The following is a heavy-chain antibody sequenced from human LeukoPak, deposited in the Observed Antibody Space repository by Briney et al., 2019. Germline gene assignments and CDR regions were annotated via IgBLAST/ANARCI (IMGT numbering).Heavy chain of an antibody. CDR1: GGSISSYY. J-gene: IGHJ4*02. CDR2: IYYSGST. D-gene: IGHD2-21*01. V-gene: IGHV4-59*01. CDR3: ARSLSGLLPFDY. Sequence: SETLSLTCTVSGGSISSYYWSWIRQPPGKGLEWIGYIYYSGSTNYNPSLKSRVTISVDTSKNQFSLKLSSVTAADTAVYYCARSLSGLLPFDYWGQGTLVTVSS.